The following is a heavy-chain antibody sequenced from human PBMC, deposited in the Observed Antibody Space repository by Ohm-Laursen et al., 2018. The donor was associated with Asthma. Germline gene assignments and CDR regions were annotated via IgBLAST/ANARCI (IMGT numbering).Heavy chain of an antibody. J-gene: IGHJ5*02. CDR1: GFTFSSYA. Sequence: SLRLSCTASGFTFSSYAMHWVHQAPGKGLEWVAVISYDGSNKYYADSVKGRFTISRDNSKNTQYLQMNSLRAEDTAVYYCAKDSSSWYLSFWFDPWGQGTLVTVSS. CDR3: AKDSSSWYLSFWFDP. D-gene: IGHD6-13*01. V-gene: IGHV3-30-3*01. CDR2: ISYDGSNK.